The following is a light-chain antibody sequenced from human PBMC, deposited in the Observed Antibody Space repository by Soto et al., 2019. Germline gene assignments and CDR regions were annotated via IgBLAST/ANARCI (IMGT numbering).Light chain of an antibody. CDR1: QAISSW. V-gene: IGKV1-5*03. Sequence: DIQMTQSPSTLSASVGDRVTISCRASQAISSWLAWYQQKPGKAPNLLIYKASTLQSGVPSRFSGSGSGTEFTLTMSSLQPDDFATYYCQQYNTYSRTFGQGTKVEIE. CDR2: KAS. CDR3: QQYNTYSRT. J-gene: IGKJ1*01.